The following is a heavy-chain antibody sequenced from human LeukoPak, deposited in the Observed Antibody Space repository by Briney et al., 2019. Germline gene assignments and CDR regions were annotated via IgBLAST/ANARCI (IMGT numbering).Heavy chain of an antibody. Sequence: SETLSLTCAVYGGSFRGYYWPWIRRTPRKELEWIGEINHSENTNYNPSLKSRVIMSVDTSKNQCSLKLSSVTAADTSVYFCARDAQMRSNCRGRRCYYMDVWGTGTTVTVSS. CDR3: ARDAQMRSNCRGRRCYYMDV. J-gene: IGHJ6*03. CDR1: GGSFRGYY. D-gene: IGHD1-1*01. CDR2: INHSENT. V-gene: IGHV4-34*01.